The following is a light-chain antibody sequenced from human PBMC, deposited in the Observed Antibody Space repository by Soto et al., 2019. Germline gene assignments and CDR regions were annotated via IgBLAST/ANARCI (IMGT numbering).Light chain of an antibody. V-gene: IGKV1-33*01. Sequence: DIQMTQSPSSLSASVGDRVTITCQASQDISNYLNWYQQKPGKAPKLLIYDASNLETGVPSRFSGRGSGTDFTFTISSLQPEDIATYYCQQYDNLLITFGQGTRLEI. CDR2: DAS. CDR1: QDISNY. CDR3: QQYDNLLIT. J-gene: IGKJ5*01.